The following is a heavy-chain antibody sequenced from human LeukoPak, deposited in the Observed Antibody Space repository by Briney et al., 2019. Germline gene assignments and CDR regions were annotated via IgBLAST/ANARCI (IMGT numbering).Heavy chain of an antibody. CDR1: GGSISSYY. D-gene: IGHD6-19*01. CDR3: ARHGRPSGWYVVDWFDP. Sequence: SETLSLTCTVSGGSISSYYWSWIRQPAGKGLEWIGRIYTSGSTNYNPSLRSRVTMSVDTSKNQFSLKLSSVTAADTAVYYCARHGRPSGWYVVDWFDPWGQGTLVTVSS. V-gene: IGHV4-4*07. CDR2: IYTSGST. J-gene: IGHJ5*02.